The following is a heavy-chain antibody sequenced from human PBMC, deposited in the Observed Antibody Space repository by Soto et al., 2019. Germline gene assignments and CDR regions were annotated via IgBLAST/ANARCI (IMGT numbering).Heavy chain of an antibody. V-gene: IGHV1-69*18. CDR2: LIPMFGTT. Sequence: QVQLVQSGAEVKTPGSSVKVSCKASGGTFSSYSINWVRQAPGQGLEWMGRLIPMFGTTDYAQRFQGRVTFPADESTSTASMELTNLTSEDTAVYYCARAVVLTFTRFYDMDVWGQGTTVTVSS. D-gene: IGHD3-9*01. CDR1: GGTFSSYS. J-gene: IGHJ6*02. CDR3: ARAVVLTFTRFYDMDV.